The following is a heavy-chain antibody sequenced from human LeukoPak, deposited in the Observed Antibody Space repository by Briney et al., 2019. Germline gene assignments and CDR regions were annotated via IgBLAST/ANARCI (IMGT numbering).Heavy chain of an antibody. Sequence: QPGRSLRLSCAASGFTFSSYAMHWVRQAPGKGLEWVAVISYDGSNKYYADSVKGRFTISRDNSKNTVYLQMNSLRAEDTAKYYCARYYSGSGSAFDIWGQGTMVTVS. V-gene: IGHV3-30*14. CDR1: GFTFSSYA. D-gene: IGHD1-26*01. J-gene: IGHJ3*02. CDR3: ARYYSGSGSAFDI. CDR2: ISYDGSNK.